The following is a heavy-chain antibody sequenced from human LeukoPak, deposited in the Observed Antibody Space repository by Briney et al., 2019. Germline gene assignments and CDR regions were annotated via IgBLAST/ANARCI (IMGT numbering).Heavy chain of an antibody. V-gene: IGHV3-15*01. D-gene: IGHD3-10*01. CDR3: TSGCGSAPNYCSWYFDL. Sequence: GGSLRLSCAASGFTFTNAWMTWVRQAPGKGLEWVGRIKSQSDGGTPDYATFVKGRFTISRDDSKDTMYLHINSLNIEDTAVYYCTSGCGSAPNYCSWYFDLWGRGTQVTVSS. J-gene: IGHJ2*01. CDR1: GFTFTNAW. CDR2: IKSQSDGGTP.